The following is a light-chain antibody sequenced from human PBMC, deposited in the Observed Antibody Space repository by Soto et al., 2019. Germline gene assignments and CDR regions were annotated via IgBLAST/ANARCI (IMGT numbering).Light chain of an antibody. Sequence: SYELTQPLSVSVALGQTARITCGGNNIGSKNVHWYQQKPGQAPVLVIFRDRNRPSGIPERFSGSNSGNTATLTISRAQAGDEADYYCQVWDITFCYVFGTGTKLTVL. J-gene: IGLJ1*01. CDR1: NIGSKN. CDR2: RDR. V-gene: IGLV3-9*01. CDR3: QVWDITFCYV.